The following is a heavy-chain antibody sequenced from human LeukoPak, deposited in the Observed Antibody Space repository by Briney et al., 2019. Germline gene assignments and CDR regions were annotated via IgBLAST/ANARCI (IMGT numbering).Heavy chain of an antibody. V-gene: IGHV3-23*01. D-gene: IGHD3-10*01. Sequence: PGGSLRLSCAASGFTFTSYAMSWVRQTPGKGLEWVSSISGDGGSTYYADSLRGRFTIPRDNFKNTLFLQMNSLRAEDTAVYYCAKDPYLGSGTLYPTFDYWGHGTLVAVSS. CDR2: ISGDGGST. CDR1: GFTFTSYA. CDR3: AKDPYLGSGTLYPTFDY. J-gene: IGHJ4*01.